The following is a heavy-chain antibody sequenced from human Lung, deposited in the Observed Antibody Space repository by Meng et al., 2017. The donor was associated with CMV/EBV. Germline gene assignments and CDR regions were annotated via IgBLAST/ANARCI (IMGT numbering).Heavy chain of an antibody. CDR1: GFTFTNYW. CDR3: AKGGPLVVPFFGMDV. V-gene: IGHV3-7*01. J-gene: IGHJ6*02. CDR2: INEAGSVK. D-gene: IGHD2-15*01. Sequence: GEXXKISCAASGFTFTNYWMTWVRQAPGKGLEWVGNINEAGSVKHYVDSVKGRFSISRDNSKNTLFLQMDSLRLEDTAVYYCAKGGPLVVPFFGMDVWGRGTGVTVSS.